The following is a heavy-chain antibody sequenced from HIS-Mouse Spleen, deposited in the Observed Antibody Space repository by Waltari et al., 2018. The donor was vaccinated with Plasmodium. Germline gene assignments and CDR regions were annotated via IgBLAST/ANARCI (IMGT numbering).Heavy chain of an antibody. CDR2: IYSGGST. D-gene: IGHD6-6*01. J-gene: IGHJ3*02. CDR3: ARGMKSSSSAFDI. Sequence: EVQLVESGGGLIQPGGSLRLSCAASGFTVGRDYVSWVRQAPGKGLEWVSVIYSGGSTYYADSVKGRFTISRDNSKNTLYLQMNSLRAEDTAVYYCARGMKSSSSAFDIWGQGTMVTVSS. CDR1: GFTVGRDY. V-gene: IGHV3-53*01.